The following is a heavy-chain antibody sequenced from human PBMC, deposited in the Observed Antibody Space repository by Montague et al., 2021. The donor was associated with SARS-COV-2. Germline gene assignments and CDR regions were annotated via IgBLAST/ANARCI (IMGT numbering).Heavy chain of an antibody. CDR1: GFTFSHYA. Sequence: SLRLSCGASGFTFSHYAMNLFRQAPGKGLEWVAFVSYDGDNKFYSESVKGRFSISRDKAKNTLILEVHSLRPDDTAVYYCARGRGPETGYHFDYWGQGTLVTVSS. V-gene: IGHV3-30-3*01. CDR3: ARGRGPETGYHFDY. CDR2: VSYDGDNK. D-gene: IGHD3-9*01. J-gene: IGHJ4*02.